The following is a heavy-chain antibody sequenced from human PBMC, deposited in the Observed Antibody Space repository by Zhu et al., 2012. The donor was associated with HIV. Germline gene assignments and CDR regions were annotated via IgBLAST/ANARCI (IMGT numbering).Heavy chain of an antibody. V-gene: IGHV4-38-2*01. CDR1: GYSISRGYY. Sequence: QVQLQESGPGLVKPSETLSLTCAVSGYSISRGYYWGWIRQSPGKGLEWIGCIFHGGTTYYKSSLKSRVTISLDMSKNQFSLKLTSVTAADTAVYYCARLDDILTGYYGPRDGFDIWGQGTMATVSS. D-gene: IGHD3-9*01. CDR2: IFHGGTT. J-gene: IGHJ3*02. CDR3: ARLDDILTGYYGPRDGFDI.